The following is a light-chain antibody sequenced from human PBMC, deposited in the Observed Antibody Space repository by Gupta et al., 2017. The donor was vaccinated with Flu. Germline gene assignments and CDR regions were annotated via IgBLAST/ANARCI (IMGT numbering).Light chain of an antibody. CDR3: QQDYNLTFT. V-gene: IGKV1-33*01. J-gene: IGKJ3*01. CDR1: QYISNY. Sequence: IQPTHPPSSLSASVGDRVTITCQASQYISNYLDWYQQKPGKAPKLLIYDASNLERGVPSRFSGSGSGTDFTFTISSLQPEDYATYYCQQDYNLTFTFGPGTKVDIK. CDR2: DAS.